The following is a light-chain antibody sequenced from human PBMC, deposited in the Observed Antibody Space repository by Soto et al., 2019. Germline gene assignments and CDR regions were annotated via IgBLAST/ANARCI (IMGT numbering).Light chain of an antibody. CDR1: SSDVGTYDF. Sequence: HSVLTQPRYVSGSPGQSVTISCTGTSSDVGTYDFVSWYQQHPGKAPRLMIFDVSERPSGVPDRFSGSKSGNTASLTISGLQAEDEADYYCCLYAVTFYVFGTGTKATVL. CDR2: DVS. J-gene: IGLJ1*01. V-gene: IGLV2-11*02. CDR3: CLYAVTFYV.